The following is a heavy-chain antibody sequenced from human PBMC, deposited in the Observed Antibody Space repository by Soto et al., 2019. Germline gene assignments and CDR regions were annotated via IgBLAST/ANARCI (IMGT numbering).Heavy chain of an antibody. CDR3: ARAPPYSSGWPFDY. CDR2: TYYRSKWYN. Sequence: SQTLSLTCAISGDSVSSNSAAWNWIRQSPSRGLEWLGRTYYRSKWYNDYAVSVKSRITINPDTSKNRFSLQLNSVTPEDTAVYYCARAPPYSSGWPFDYWGQGTLVTVSS. D-gene: IGHD6-19*01. V-gene: IGHV6-1*01. J-gene: IGHJ4*02. CDR1: GDSVSSNSAA.